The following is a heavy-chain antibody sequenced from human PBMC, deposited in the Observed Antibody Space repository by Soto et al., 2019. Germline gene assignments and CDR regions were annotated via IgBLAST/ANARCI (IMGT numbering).Heavy chain of an antibody. CDR2: INAGNGNT. Sequence: ASVKVSCKASGYTFTSYAMHWVRQAPGQRLEWMGWINAGNGNTKYPQKFQGRVTITRDTSASTAYMELSSLRSEDTAVYYCATITMVRGVIVNAFDIWGQGTMVTVSS. D-gene: IGHD3-10*01. J-gene: IGHJ3*02. CDR3: ATITMVRGVIVNAFDI. CDR1: GYTFTSYA. V-gene: IGHV1-3*01.